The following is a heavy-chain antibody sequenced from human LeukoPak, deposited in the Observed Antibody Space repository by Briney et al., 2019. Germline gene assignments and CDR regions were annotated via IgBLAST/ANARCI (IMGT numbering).Heavy chain of an antibody. J-gene: IGHJ6*03. CDR1: GFTFSSYG. Sequence: GGSLRLSCAASGFTFSSYGMHWVRQAPGKGLEWVAFIRYDGSNKYYADSVKGRFTISRDNSKNTLYLQVNSLRAEDTAVYCCAKVGYDFWSGPPIDYYYYMDVWGKGTTVTVSS. V-gene: IGHV3-30*02. CDR2: IRYDGSNK. CDR3: AKVGYDFWSGPPIDYYYYMDV. D-gene: IGHD3-3*01.